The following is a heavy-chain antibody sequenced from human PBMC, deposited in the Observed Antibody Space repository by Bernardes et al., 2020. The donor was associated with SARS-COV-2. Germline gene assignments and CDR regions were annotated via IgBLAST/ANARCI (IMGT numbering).Heavy chain of an antibody. V-gene: IGHV1-18*01. CDR3: ARDHSGTYRGALDV. CDR1: GYRFIVYV. Sequence: ASVKVAGKASGYRFIVYVFTWVRQAPGQGLEWMGWISPYNGSTNYAQNLQGRVTMTTDTSTTTAYMELTSLSSDDTAVYYCARDHSGTYRGALDVWGQGTMVTVSS. D-gene: IGHD1-26*01. CDR2: ISPYNGST. J-gene: IGHJ3*01.